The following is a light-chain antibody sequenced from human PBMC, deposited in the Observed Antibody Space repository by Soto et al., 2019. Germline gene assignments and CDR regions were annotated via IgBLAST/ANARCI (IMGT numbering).Light chain of an antibody. V-gene: IGKV3-20*01. CDR1: QSVSSSY. J-gene: IGKJ4*01. CDR3: QQYGSSPLT. Sequence: EIVLTQSPGTLSLSPGERATLSCRASQSVSSSYIVWHQQKPGQAPRLLIYDASSRATGIPDRFSGSGSGTDFTLTISRLEPEDVAVYYCQQYGSSPLTFGGGTKVEIK. CDR2: DAS.